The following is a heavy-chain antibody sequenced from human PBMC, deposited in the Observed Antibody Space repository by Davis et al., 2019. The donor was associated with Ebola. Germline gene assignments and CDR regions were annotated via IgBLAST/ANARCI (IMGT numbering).Heavy chain of an antibody. CDR3: ARDPVRGKYGMDV. CDR2: ISSSSSYI. J-gene: IGHJ6*04. CDR1: GFTFSSYA. D-gene: IGHD3-10*01. Sequence: GESLKISCAASGFTFSSYAMSWVRQAPGKGLEWVSSISSSSSYIYYADSVKGRFTISRDNAKNSLYLQMNSLRAEDTAVYYCARDPVRGKYGMDVWGKGTTVTVSS. V-gene: IGHV3-21*01.